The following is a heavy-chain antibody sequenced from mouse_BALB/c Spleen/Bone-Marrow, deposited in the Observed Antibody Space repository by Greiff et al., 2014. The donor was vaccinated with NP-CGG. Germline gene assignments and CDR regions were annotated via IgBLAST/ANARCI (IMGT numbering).Heavy chain of an antibody. V-gene: IGHV5-12*02. J-gene: IGHJ2*01. Sequence: EVKLVESGGGLVQPGGSLKLSCATSGFSFSDYYMYWIRQTPEKRLEWVAYISNGGGSTYYPDTVKGRFTISRDNAKNTLYLQMSRLKSEDTAMYYCARLGDYSYFDYWGKAPLSQSPQ. D-gene: IGHD1-1*01. CDR1: GFSFSDYY. CDR2: ISNGGGST. CDR3: ARLGDYSYFDY.